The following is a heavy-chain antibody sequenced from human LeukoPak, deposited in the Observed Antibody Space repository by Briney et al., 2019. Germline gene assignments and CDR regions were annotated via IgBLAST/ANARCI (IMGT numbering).Heavy chain of an antibody. Sequence: ASVKVSCKASGYTLTEFSMHWVRQAPGKGLEWMGGFDPEDGETIYAQKFQGRVTMTEDTSTDTAYMELSSLRSEDTAVYYCATLAWTAPYGMDVWGQGTTVTVSS. V-gene: IGHV1-24*01. CDR2: FDPEDGET. CDR3: ATLAWTAPYGMDV. D-gene: IGHD3/OR15-3a*01. CDR1: GYTLTEFS. J-gene: IGHJ6*02.